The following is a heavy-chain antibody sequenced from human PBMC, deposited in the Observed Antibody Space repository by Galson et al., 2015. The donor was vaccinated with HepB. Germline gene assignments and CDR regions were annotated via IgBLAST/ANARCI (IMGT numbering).Heavy chain of an antibody. Sequence: SLRLSCAASGFTVSSNYMSWVRQAPGKGLEWVSVIYSGGSTYYADSVKGRFTISRHNSKNTLYLQMNSPRAEDTAVYYCAREIVDYDYVWGSSTTYYYGMDVWGQGTTVTVSS. V-gene: IGHV3-53*04. CDR3: AREIVDYDYVWGSSTTYYYGMDV. CDR1: GFTVSSNY. D-gene: IGHD3-16*01. J-gene: IGHJ6*02. CDR2: IYSGGST.